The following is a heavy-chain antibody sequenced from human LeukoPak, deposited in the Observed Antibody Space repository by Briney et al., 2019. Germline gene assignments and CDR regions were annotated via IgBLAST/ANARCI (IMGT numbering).Heavy chain of an antibody. J-gene: IGHJ4*02. CDR3: AKDMRTEYYDILTGYLDY. V-gene: IGHV3-9*01. CDR1: GFTFDDYA. CDR2: ISWNSGSI. D-gene: IGHD3-9*01. Sequence: PGRSLRLSCAASGFTFDDYAMHWVRQAPGKGLEWVSGISWNSGSIGYADSVKGRFTISRDNAKNSLYLQMNGLRAEDTALYYCAKDMRTEYYDILTGYLDYWGQGTLVTVSS.